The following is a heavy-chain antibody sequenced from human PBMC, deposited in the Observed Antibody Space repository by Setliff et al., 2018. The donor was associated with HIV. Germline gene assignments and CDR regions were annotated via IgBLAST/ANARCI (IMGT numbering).Heavy chain of an antibody. V-gene: IGHV4-39*01. CDR1: GGSIRGSIYY. CDR2: IYTTGST. Sequence: SETLSLTCTVSGGSIRGSIYYWGWIRQPPGKGLEWIGHIYTTGSTNYNPSLKSRVTISVDTSKNQFSLKLSSVTAADTAVYFCARVGVAINWFDPWGQGTLVTVSS. J-gene: IGHJ5*02. D-gene: IGHD5-12*01. CDR3: ARVGVAINWFDP.